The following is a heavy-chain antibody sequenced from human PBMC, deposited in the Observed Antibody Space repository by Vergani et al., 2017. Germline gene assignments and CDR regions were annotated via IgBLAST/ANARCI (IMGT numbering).Heavy chain of an antibody. CDR3: ARRTSGYYDFWSGYYYNWFDP. CDR2: ISSSGSTL. Sequence: QVQLVESGGGLVKPGGSLRLSCAASGFTFSDYYMSWIRQAPGKGLEWVSYISSSGSTLYYADSVKGRFTISRDNAKNSLYLQMNSLRAEDTAVYYCARRTSGYYDFWSGYYYNWFDPWGQGTLVTVSS. D-gene: IGHD3-3*01. V-gene: IGHV3-11*04. J-gene: IGHJ5*02. CDR1: GFTFSDYY.